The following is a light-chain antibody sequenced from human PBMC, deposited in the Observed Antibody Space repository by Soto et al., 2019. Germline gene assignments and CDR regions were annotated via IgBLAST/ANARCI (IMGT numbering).Light chain of an antibody. Sequence: QSALTQPASVSGSPGQSITISCTGTSSDVGGYNYVSWYQQHPGKAPKLMIYDVSNRPSGVSNRFSGSKSGNTASLTISGLEAEDEADYYFSSHTSSSTRVFGTGTKVTVL. CDR1: SSDVGGYNY. CDR2: DVS. V-gene: IGLV2-14*01. J-gene: IGLJ1*01. CDR3: SSHTSSSTRV.